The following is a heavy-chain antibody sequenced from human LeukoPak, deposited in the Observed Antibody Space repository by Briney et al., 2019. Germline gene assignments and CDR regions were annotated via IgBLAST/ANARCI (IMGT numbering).Heavy chain of an antibody. CDR1: TYTFTNYD. CDR3: ARGGPECGGDCFDY. J-gene: IGHJ4*02. Sequence: EASVKVSCKASTYTFTNYDINWLRQATGQRLEWMGWMNPYNGNTGYAQKFQGRVTMTRNTSINTAYMELSSLRSEDTAVYFCARGGPECGGDCFDYWGQGTLVTVSS. CDR2: MNPYNGNT. D-gene: IGHD2-21*01. V-gene: IGHV1-8*01.